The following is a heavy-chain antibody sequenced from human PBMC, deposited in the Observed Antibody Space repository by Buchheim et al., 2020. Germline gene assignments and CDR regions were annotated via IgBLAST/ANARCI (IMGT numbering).Heavy chain of an antibody. J-gene: IGHJ4*02. CDR1: GYSFTDYW. D-gene: IGHD2-2*01. V-gene: IGHV5-51*01. CDR2: IYPRDSDI. CDR3: VRGSGYCSSTRCYLFDY. Sequence: VQLVQSGAEVKKPGESLKISCKGSGYSFTDYWIGWVRQMPGKGLEWMALIYPRDSDIRYSPSFQGQVTISADKSISSAYLQWSSLKASDTAMYYCVRGSGYCSSTRCYLFDYWGQGSL.